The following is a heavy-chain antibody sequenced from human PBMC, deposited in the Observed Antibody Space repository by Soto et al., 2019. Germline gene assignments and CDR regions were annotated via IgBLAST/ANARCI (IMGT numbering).Heavy chain of an antibody. CDR1: GYIFVNYG. Sequence: QVQLVQSGDEVRKPGSSVKVSCKASGYIFVNYGIAWVRQAPGQGLEWMGWISPYSGNTQYASKVQGRLTMTTDTXXXXAXXXXXXXTSDXXXVYYCAMVDNYVTPTPQDVWGQGTTVTVSS. V-gene: IGHV1-18*01. J-gene: IGHJ6*02. CDR3: AMVDNYVTPTPQDV. D-gene: IGHD3-16*01. CDR2: ISPYSGNT.